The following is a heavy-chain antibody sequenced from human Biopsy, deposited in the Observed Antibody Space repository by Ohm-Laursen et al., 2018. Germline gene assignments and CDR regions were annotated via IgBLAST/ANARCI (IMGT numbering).Heavy chain of an antibody. V-gene: IGHV3-21*06. D-gene: IGHD4-17*01. CDR2: ITGGGNYI. J-gene: IGHJ4*02. Sequence: LPLTCAAPGVTLSGYAMNWVRQAPGKGLEWVSSITGGGNYINYADSVRGRFTISRDNSKNSVYLVMSSLRAEDTAVYSCATAAYAPPYFDLWGRGTVVTVSS. CDR3: ATAAYAPPYFDL. CDR1: GVTLSGYA.